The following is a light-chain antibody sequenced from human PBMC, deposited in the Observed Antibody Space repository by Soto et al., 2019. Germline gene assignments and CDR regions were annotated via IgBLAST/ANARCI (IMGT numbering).Light chain of an antibody. CDR3: QHYGRSPIT. Sequence: EIVLTQSPGTLSLSPGGRATLSCRASQSVNSRLAWYQHKPGQAPRLLISGASSRATGIPDRFSGSGSATDFTLTISRLEPEDFALYYCQHYGRSPITLGQGTRLEIK. J-gene: IGKJ5*01. CDR2: GAS. CDR1: QSVNSR. V-gene: IGKV3-20*01.